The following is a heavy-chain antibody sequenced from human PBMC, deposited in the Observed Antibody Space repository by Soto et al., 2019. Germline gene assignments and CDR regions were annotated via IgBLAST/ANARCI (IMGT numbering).Heavy chain of an antibody. CDR2: IDPSDSYT. V-gene: IGHV5-10-1*01. CDR3: ASPRYSYGYRGHGMDV. J-gene: IGHJ6*02. D-gene: IGHD5-18*01. Sequence: PGESLKISCKGSGYSFTSYWISWVRQMPGKGLEWMGRIDPSDSYTNYSPSFQGHVTISADKSISTAYLQWSSLKASDTAMYYCASPRYSYGYRGHGMDVWGQGTTVTVSS. CDR1: GYSFTSYW.